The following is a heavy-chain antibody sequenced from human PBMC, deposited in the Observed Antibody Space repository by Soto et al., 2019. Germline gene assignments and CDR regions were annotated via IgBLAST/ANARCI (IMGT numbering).Heavy chain of an antibody. CDR3: ARFGDFGVVITHYGMDV. J-gene: IGHJ6*02. V-gene: IGHV1-69*01. CDR1: GGTFSSYA. D-gene: IGHD3-3*01. Sequence: QVQLVQSGAEVKKPGSSVKVSCKASGGTFSSYAISWVRQAPGQGLEWMGGIIPIFGTANYAQKFQGRVTVTADDSTSTADMELSSMRPEATAVYYCARFGDFGVVITHYGMDVWGQGTTVTVSS. CDR2: IIPIFGTA.